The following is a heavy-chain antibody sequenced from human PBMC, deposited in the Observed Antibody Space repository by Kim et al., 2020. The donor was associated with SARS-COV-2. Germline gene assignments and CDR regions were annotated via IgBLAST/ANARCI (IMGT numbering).Heavy chain of an antibody. V-gene: IGHV3-13*04. D-gene: IGHD1-26*01. CDR2: IGTAGDT. CDR3: ARAVSGSYFPAYYYYGMDV. Sequence: GGSLRLSCAASGFTFSSYDMHWVRQATGKGLEWVSTIGTAGDTYYPGSVKGRFTISRENAKNSLYLQMNSLRAGDTAVYYCARAVSGSYFPAYYYYGMDVGAQGTTVTVSS. J-gene: IGHJ6*02. CDR1: GFTFSSYD.